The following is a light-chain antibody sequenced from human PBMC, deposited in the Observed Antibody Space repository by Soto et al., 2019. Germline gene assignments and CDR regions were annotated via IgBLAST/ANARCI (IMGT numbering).Light chain of an antibody. V-gene: IGLV1-40*01. CDR2: GNS. CDR1: SSNIGAGYD. J-gene: IGLJ2*01. Sequence: QSVLTQPPSVSGAPGQRVTISCTGSSSNIGAGYDVHWYQQLPGTAPKLLIYGNSNRPSGDPDRFSGSKSGTSASLAITGLQAKDEADYYCQSYDSSLSAVVFGGGTKLTVL. CDR3: QSYDSSLSAVV.